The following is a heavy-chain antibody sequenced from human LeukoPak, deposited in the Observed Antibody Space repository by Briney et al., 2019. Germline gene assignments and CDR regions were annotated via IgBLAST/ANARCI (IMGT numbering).Heavy chain of an antibody. D-gene: IGHD2-15*01. CDR1: GGSISSYY. Sequence: SETLSLTCTVSGGSISSYYGSWIRQPPGKGLEGIGYIYYSGSTNYNPSLKSRVTISVDTSKNQFSLKLSSVTAADTAVYYCARDLGYCSGGSCYSLRAFDIWGQGTMVTVSS. V-gene: IGHV4-59*01. J-gene: IGHJ3*02. CDR3: ARDLGYCSGGSCYSLRAFDI. CDR2: IYYSGST.